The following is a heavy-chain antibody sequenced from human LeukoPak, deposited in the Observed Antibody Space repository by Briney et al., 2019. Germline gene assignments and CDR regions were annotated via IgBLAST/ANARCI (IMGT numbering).Heavy chain of an antibody. J-gene: IGHJ1*01. V-gene: IGHV4-34*01. Sequence: SETLSLTCAVYGGSFSGYYWSWIRQPPGKGLEWIGEINHSGSTNYNPSLKSRVTISVDTSKNQFSLKLSSVTAADTAVYYCARAPSSNGLWFGESDSEYFQHWGQGTLVTVSS. CDR2: INHSGST. D-gene: IGHD3-10*01. CDR1: GGSFSGYY. CDR3: ARAPSSNGLWFGESDSEYFQH.